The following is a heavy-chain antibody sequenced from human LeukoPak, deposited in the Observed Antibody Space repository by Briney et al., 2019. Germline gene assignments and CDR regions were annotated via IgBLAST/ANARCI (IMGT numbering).Heavy chain of an antibody. V-gene: IGHV3-64D*09. D-gene: IGHD2/OR15-2a*01. J-gene: IGHJ5*02. CDR1: GFTFRKYS. CDR3: VKDNREEDWFDP. Sequence: GGSLRLSCSASGFTFRKYSMHWVRQGPGKGLEYVSAISSNGHTYYADSGKGRFTISRDNSKSTLYLQMSSLRPEDTAVYYCVKDNREEDWFDPWGQGTLVTVSS. CDR2: ISSNGHT.